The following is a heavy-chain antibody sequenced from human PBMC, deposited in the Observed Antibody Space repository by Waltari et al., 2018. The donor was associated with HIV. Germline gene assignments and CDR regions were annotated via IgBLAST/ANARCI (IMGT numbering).Heavy chain of an antibody. CDR3: VREWTIERRMDL. Sequence: QVQLVQSGAEVKKPGASVKVSCKASGYTFTSYTMHWVRQAPGHSLEWMGWVNVVNGNTKYSQKFKGRVSLTADPSATTANMELRSLRSEDTAVYYCVREWTIERRMDLWGQGTLVTVSS. J-gene: IGHJ5*02. CDR1: GYTFTSYT. CDR2: VNVVNGNT. D-gene: IGHD1-1*01. V-gene: IGHV1-3*01.